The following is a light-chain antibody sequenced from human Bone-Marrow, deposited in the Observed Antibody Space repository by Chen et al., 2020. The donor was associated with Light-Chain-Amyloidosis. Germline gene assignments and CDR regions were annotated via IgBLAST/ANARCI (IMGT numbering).Light chain of an antibody. Sequence: QSVLTQPPSVSASPGQKVTISCSGSSSTIGKNFVTWYRQVPGAAPKAVIFDNVKRPSGIPHRFSASKSAAPAILGITGLQTGEEADYYCGTWDNRLSAVIFGGGTRVTVL. CDR1: SSTIGKNF. V-gene: IGLV1-51*01. CDR2: DNV. J-gene: IGLJ6*01. CDR3: GTWDNRLSAVI.